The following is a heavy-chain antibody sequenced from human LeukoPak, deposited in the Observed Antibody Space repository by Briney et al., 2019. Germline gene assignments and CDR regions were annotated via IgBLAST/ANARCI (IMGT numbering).Heavy chain of an antibody. CDR1: GDSVSSNIAT. CDR3: VRHFHGSGYVVDL. V-gene: IGHV6-1*01. Sequence: SQTLSLTCVISGDSVSSNIATWNWIRQSPSRGLEWLGRTYYRSQWYYDYAVSVRSRITINPDTSKNQFSLQLSSVTPEDTAVYFCVRHFHGSGYVVDLWGQGTLVTVSS. CDR2: TYYRSQWYY. D-gene: IGHD6-13*01. J-gene: IGHJ5*02.